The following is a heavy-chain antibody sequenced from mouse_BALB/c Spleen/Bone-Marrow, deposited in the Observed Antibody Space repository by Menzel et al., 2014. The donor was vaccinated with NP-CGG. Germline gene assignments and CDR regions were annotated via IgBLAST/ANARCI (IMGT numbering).Heavy chain of an antibody. CDR1: GVDFSRYW. Sequence: AASGVDFSRYWMSWVRQAPGKGLEWIGEINPDSSTINYTPSLKDKFIISRDNAKNTLYLQMSKVRSEDTALYYCARMHDYGYVAYWGQGTLVTVSA. J-gene: IGHJ3*01. CDR2: INPDSSTI. D-gene: IGHD1-2*01. V-gene: IGHV4-1*02. CDR3: ARMHDYGYVAY.